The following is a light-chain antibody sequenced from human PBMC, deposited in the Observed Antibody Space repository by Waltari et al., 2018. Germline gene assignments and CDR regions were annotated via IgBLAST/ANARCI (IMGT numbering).Light chain of an antibody. Sequence: QLVLTQSPSASASLGASVKLPCTLSSGHSTNIIAWLQPQPEKGPRYLMNVNSDGSHNKGVGIPDRFSGSSSGAERYLTISSLQSEDEADYYCQTGGHGTWVFGGGTRLTVL. V-gene: IGLV4-69*01. CDR2: VNSDGSH. CDR3: QTGGHGTWV. J-gene: IGLJ3*02. CDR1: SGHSTNI.